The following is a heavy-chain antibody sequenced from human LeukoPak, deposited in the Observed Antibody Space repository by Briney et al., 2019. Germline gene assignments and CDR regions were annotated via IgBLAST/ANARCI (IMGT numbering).Heavy chain of an antibody. Sequence: ASVKVSCKASGYTFTSYYIHWVRQAPGQGLEWMGIIIPSGGSTNYPPKFQGRITVTRDTSTSIVYMELSRLRSEDTAVYYCVREFRGGTFDCWGQGTLVTVSS. CDR1: GYTFTSYY. V-gene: IGHV1-46*01. D-gene: IGHD5-24*01. J-gene: IGHJ4*02. CDR2: IIPSGGST. CDR3: VREFRGGTFDC.